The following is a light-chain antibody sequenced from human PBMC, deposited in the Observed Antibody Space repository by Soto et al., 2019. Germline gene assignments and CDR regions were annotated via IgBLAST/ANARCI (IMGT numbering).Light chain of an antibody. CDR1: SSDVGRYNL. J-gene: IGLJ2*01. CDR2: EVD. Sequence: QSVLTQPASVSGSPGQSLSISCTGASSDVGRYNLVSWYQQHPGKAPKLIIHEVDKRPSGVSHRFSGSKSGDTASLTISGLQAEDEADYYCSSYTSSSTLVFGGGTQLTVL. CDR3: SSYTSSSTLV. V-gene: IGLV2-14*02.